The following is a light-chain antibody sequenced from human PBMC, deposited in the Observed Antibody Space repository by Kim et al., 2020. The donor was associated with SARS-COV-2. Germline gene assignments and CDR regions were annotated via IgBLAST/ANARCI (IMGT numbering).Light chain of an antibody. Sequence: ASVGDRVTITCQASQNISNYLTGYQQNPGKAPKLLIYDASNLETGVPSRFSGSGYGTDFTFTISNLQPEDIATYYCQQYDNLPYTFGRGTKLEI. CDR2: DAS. V-gene: IGKV1-33*01. CDR3: QQYDNLPYT. CDR1: QNISNY. J-gene: IGKJ2*01.